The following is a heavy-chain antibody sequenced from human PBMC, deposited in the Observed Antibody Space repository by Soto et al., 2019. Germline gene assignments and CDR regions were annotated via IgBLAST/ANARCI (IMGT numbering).Heavy chain of an antibody. V-gene: IGHV4-61*01. CDR1: GGSVSSGSYY. J-gene: IGHJ4*02. CDR3: ARAYCGGDCSLDY. CDR2: IYYSGST. Sequence: SETLSLTCTVSGGSVSSGSYYWSWIRQPPGKGLEWIGYIYYSGSTNYNPSLKSRVTISVDTSKNQFSLKLGSVTAADTAVYYCARAYCGGDCSLDYWGQGTLVTVSS. D-gene: IGHD2-21*02.